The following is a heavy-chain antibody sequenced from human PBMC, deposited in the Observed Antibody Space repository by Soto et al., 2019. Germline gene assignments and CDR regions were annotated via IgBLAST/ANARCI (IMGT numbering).Heavy chain of an antibody. CDR2: IFSNDEK. V-gene: IGHV2-26*01. CDR1: GFSLSNARMG. CDR3: ARIKSNGSGSYFSEKNRFDP. D-gene: IGHD3-10*01. J-gene: IGHJ5*02. Sequence: SGPTLVNPTETLTLTCTVSGFSLSNARMGVSWIRQPPGKALEWLAHIFSNDEKSYSTSLKSRLTISKDTSKSQVVLTMTNMDPLNTATYYCARIKSNGSGSYFSEKNRFDPWGQGTLVTVSS.